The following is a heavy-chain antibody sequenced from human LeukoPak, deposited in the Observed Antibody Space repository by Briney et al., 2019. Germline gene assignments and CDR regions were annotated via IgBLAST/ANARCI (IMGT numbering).Heavy chain of an antibody. CDR3: ARGPAGSYLGFDY. V-gene: IGHV4-34*01. D-gene: IGHD1-26*01. CDR2: INHSGST. J-gene: IGHJ4*02. CDR1: GGSVSGYY. Sequence: SETLSLTCAVYGGSVSGYYWSWIRQPPGKGLEWIGEINHSGSTNYNPSLKSRVTISVDTSKNQFSLKLSSVTAADTAVYYCARGPAGSYLGFDYWGQGTLVTVSS.